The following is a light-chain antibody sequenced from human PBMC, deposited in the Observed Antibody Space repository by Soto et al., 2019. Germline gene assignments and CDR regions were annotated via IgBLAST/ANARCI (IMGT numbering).Light chain of an antibody. CDR3: QQYHSPPFS. V-gene: IGKV1-27*01. CDR2: AAS. Sequence: DIQMTQSPSSLSAFVGDRVTFTCRASQGISNYLAWYHQKPGKVPKVLIYAASTLHSGVPSRFSGSGSGTEFTLTITSLQPEDGATYYCQQYHSPPFSFGPGTKLEIK. CDR1: QGISNY. J-gene: IGKJ3*01.